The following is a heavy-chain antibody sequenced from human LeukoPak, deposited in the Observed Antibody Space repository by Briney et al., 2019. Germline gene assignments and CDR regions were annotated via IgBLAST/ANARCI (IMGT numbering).Heavy chain of an antibody. CDR2: IYYSGST. J-gene: IGHJ5*02. Sequence: SETLSLTCTVSGGSISSGGYYWSWIRQHPGKGLEWIGYIYYSGSTYYNPSLKSRVTISVDTSKNQFSLKLSSATAADTAVYYCARVVGITMVRGVRTNWFDPWGQGTLVTVSS. V-gene: IGHV4-31*03. CDR1: GGSISSGGYY. CDR3: ARVVGITMVRGVRTNWFDP. D-gene: IGHD3-10*01.